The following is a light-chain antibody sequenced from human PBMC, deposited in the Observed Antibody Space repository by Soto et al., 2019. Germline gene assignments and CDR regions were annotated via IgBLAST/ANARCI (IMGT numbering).Light chain of an antibody. CDR3: QQRSNRPRFT. V-gene: IGKV3-11*01. Sequence: EVVLTQSPATLSLSPGERATLSYRASQSVDNYLAWYQQKPGQAPRLLIYDVSNRATGTPARFSGSGSGTDFTLSISSLEPEDFAVYYCQQRSNRPRFTFGPGTKVDIK. CDR1: QSVDNY. CDR2: DVS. J-gene: IGKJ3*01.